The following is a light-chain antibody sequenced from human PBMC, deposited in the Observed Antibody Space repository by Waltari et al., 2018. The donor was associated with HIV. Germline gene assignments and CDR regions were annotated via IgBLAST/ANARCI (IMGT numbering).Light chain of an antibody. CDR3: QQYYITPKT. J-gene: IGKJ1*01. CDR1: QSVMYSSNNKNN. Sequence: DIVMTQSPDSLAVSLGERATINCKSSQSVMYSSNNKNNLAWYQQKPGQPPKLLIYWASSREYGVPDRFSGSGSGTDFTLTISSLQAEDVAVYDCQQYYITPKTFGQGTKVEIK. CDR2: WAS. V-gene: IGKV4-1*01.